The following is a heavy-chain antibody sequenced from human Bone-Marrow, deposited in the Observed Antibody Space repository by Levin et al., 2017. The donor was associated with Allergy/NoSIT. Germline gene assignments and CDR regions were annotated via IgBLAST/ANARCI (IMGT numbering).Heavy chain of an antibody. V-gene: IGHV5-51*01. CDR2: IYPVDSDT. D-gene: IGHD3-16*01. CDR1: GFRFTDYW. Sequence: GESLKISCQVSGFRFTDYWIAWVRQMPGKGLEWMGIIYPVDSDTRYSPSFQGHVTMLVDKTNSTAYFQWNSLKASDTAIFYCARRAFLGWGQHDGLDIWGQGTAVTVSS. CDR3: ARRAFLGWGQHDGLDI. J-gene: IGHJ3*02.